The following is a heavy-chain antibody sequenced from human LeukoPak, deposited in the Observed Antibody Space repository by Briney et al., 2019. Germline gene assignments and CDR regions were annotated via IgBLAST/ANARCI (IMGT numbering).Heavy chain of an antibody. CDR3: ARDYGSGSHDAFDI. V-gene: IGHV3-33*01. CDR1: GFTFSSYG. D-gene: IGHD3-10*01. J-gene: IGHJ3*02. Sequence: GGSLRLSCAASGFTFSSYGMHWVRQAPGKGPEWVAVIWYDGSNKYYADSVKGRFTISRDNSKNTLYLQMNSLRAEDTAVYYCARDYGSGSHDAFDIWGQGTMVTVSS. CDR2: IWYDGSNK.